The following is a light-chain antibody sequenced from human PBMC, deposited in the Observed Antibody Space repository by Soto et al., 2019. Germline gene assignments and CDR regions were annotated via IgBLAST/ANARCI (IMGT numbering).Light chain of an antibody. CDR2: DAS. CDR3: QQYDNLPLT. J-gene: IGKJ4*01. V-gene: IGKV1-33*01. CDR1: QDINNY. Sequence: DVQMTQSPYSLSASVGARVTITCQSSQDINNYVNGYQQKAVKAPKLLIYDASNLETGVPSRFSGSGSGTHFAFAISRLPTEDIATYYCQQYDNLPLTFGGGTKVEIK.